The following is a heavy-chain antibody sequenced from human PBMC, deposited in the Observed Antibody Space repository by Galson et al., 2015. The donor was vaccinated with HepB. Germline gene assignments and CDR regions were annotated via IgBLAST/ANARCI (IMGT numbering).Heavy chain of an antibody. D-gene: IGHD2-15*01. Sequence: SLRLFCAASGFTFSSYGMHWVRQAPGKGLEWVAVISYDGSNKYYADSVKGRFTISRDNSKNTLYLQMNSLRAEDTAVYYCAKDSSLDTPNYYYYMDVWGKGTTVTVSS. CDR2: ISYDGSNK. CDR3: AKDSSLDTPNYYYYMDV. V-gene: IGHV3-30*18. J-gene: IGHJ6*03. CDR1: GFTFSSYG.